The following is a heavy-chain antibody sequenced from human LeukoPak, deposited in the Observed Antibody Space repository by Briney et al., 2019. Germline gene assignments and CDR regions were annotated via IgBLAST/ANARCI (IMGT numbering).Heavy chain of an antibody. CDR3: ARVSPNTVTTLQYFDY. Sequence: PGGSLRLSCAASGFTFSSYEMNWVRQPPGKGLEWVANIKQDGSEKYYVDSVKGRFTISRDNAKNSLYLQMNSLRAEDTAVYYCARVSPNTVTTLQYFDYWGQGTLVTVSS. V-gene: IGHV3-7*01. CDR2: IKQDGSEK. CDR1: GFTFSSYE. J-gene: IGHJ4*02. D-gene: IGHD4-17*01.